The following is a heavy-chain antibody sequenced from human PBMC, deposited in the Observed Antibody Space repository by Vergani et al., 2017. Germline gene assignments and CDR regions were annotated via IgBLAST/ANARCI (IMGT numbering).Heavy chain of an antibody. D-gene: IGHD3-22*01. J-gene: IGHJ4*02. Sequence: QVQLVQSGAEVKKPGSSVKVSCKASGGTFSSYAISWVRQAPGQGLEWMGRIIPIFGTANYAQKFQGRVTITADESTSTAYMELSSLRSEDTAVYYCASADYYDSSGYWYYFDYWGQGTLVTVSS. V-gene: IGHV1-69*18. CDR2: IIPIFGTA. CDR1: GGTFSSYA. CDR3: ASADYYDSSGYWYYFDY.